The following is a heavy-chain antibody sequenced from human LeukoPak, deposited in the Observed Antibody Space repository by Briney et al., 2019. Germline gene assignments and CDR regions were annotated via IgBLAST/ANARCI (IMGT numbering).Heavy chain of an antibody. J-gene: IGHJ4*02. CDR3: ARVERGYYYDSSGYYPGFYFDY. V-gene: IGHV1-2*02. Sequence: ASVKVSCKASGYTFTGYYMHWVRQAPGQGLEWMGWINPNSGGTNYAQKFQGRVTMTRDTSISTAYMELSRLRSDDTAVYYCARVERGYYYDSSGYYPGFYFDYWGQGTLVTVSS. CDR1: GYTFTGYY. CDR2: INPNSGGT. D-gene: IGHD3-22*01.